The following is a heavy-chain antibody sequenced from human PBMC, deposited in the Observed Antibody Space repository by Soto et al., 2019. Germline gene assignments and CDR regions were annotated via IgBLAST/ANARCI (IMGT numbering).Heavy chain of an antibody. V-gene: IGHV4-34*01. Sequence: PSETLSLTCAVYGGSFSGYYWSWIRQPPGKGLEWIGEINHSGSTNYNPSLKSRVTISVDTSKNQFSLKLSSVTAADTAVYYCARGLGVRYFDWLYYYYGMDVWGQGTTVTVSS. CDR2: INHSGST. D-gene: IGHD3-9*01. CDR1: GGSFSGYY. CDR3: ARGLGVRYFDWLYYYYGMDV. J-gene: IGHJ6*02.